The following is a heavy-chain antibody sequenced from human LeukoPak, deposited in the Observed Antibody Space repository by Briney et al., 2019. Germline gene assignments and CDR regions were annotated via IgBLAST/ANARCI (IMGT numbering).Heavy chain of an antibody. J-gene: IGHJ4*02. CDR2: ISSTGSAI. CDR1: GLSFSSYE. Sequence: GGSLRLSCAAPGLSFSSYEMNWVRQASGKGLEWISYISSTGSAIFYADSVKGRFTISRDNAKNSLYLQMNSLRAEDTAFYYCATKGGFTDWGQGTLVTVSS. CDR3: ATKGGFTD. V-gene: IGHV3-48*03. D-gene: IGHD5-12*01.